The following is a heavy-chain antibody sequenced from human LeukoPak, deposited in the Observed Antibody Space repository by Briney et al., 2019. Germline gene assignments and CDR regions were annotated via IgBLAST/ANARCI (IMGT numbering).Heavy chain of an antibody. CDR3: ARELSDYSTGWPYFDY. V-gene: IGHV4-61*02. J-gene: IGHJ4*02. CDR1: GGSISSGSYY. CDR2: IYTSGST. D-gene: IGHD6-19*01. Sequence: SETLSLTCTVSGGSISSGSYYWSWIRQPAGKGLEWIGRIYTSGSTNYNPSLKSRVTISVDTSKNQFSLKLSSVTAADTAVYYCARELSDYSTGWPYFDYWAQGTLVTVSS.